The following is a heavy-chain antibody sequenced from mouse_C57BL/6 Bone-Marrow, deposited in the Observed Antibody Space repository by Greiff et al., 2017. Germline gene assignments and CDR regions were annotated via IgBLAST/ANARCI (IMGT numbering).Heavy chain of an antibody. J-gene: IGHJ1*03. CDR2: INPSNGGT. CDR3: ARCSSYRYFDV. Sequence: QVQLQQSGTELVKPGASVKLSCKASGYTFTSYWMHWVKQRPGQGLEWIGNINPSNGGTNYNEKFKSKATLTVDKSSSTAYMQLSSLTSEDAAVYYCARCSSYRYFDVWGTGTTVTVSS. V-gene: IGHV1-53*01. CDR1: GYTFTSYW. D-gene: IGHD1-1*01.